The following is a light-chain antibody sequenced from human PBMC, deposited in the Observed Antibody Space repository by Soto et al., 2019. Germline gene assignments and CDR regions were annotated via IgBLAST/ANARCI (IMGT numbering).Light chain of an antibody. V-gene: IGKV1-39*01. CDR1: QSISSY. CDR3: QQSYSTPFS. J-gene: IGKJ5*01. CDR2: AAS. Sequence: DIQMTQSPSSLSASVGDRVPITCRASQSISSYLNWYQQKPGKAPKLLIYAASSLQSGVPSRFSGSGSGTDFTLTISSLQPEDFATYYCQQSYSTPFSFGQGTRLAIK.